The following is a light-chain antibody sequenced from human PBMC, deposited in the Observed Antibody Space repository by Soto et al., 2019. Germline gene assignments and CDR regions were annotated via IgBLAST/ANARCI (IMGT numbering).Light chain of an antibody. V-gene: IGKV3-15*01. Sequence: EIVMTQSPATLSVSPGERATLSCRASQSVSNNLAWYQKKPGQAPRLLIYGASTRAPGIPARFSGSGSGTEFTLTISSLHSEDFAVYYCQQYNNRWTFGQGTRVEIK. CDR2: GAS. J-gene: IGKJ1*01. CDR3: QQYNNRWT. CDR1: QSVSNN.